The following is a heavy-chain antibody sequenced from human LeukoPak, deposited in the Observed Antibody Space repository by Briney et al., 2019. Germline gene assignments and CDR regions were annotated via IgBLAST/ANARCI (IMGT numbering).Heavy chain of an antibody. D-gene: IGHD5-12*01. J-gene: IGHJ4*02. CDR1: GFTFISYW. Sequence: GGSLRLSCAASGFTFISYWMSWVRQAPGKGLEWVANIKQDGSEKYYVDSVKGRFTISRDNAKNSLFLQMNSLRAEDTAVYYCARAATLLLRFFDYGGQGTLVTVSS. V-gene: IGHV3-7*01. CDR3: ARAATLLLRFFDY. CDR2: IKQDGSEK.